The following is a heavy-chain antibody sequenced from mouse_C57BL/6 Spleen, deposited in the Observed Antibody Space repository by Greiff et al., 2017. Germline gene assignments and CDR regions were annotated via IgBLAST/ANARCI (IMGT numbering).Heavy chain of an antibody. V-gene: IGHV1-82*01. J-gene: IGHJ1*03. CDR2: IYPGDGDT. CDR3: ARDYGRYFDV. Sequence: QVQLKESGPELVKPGASVKISCKASGYAFSSSWMNWVKQRPGKGLEWIGRIYPGDGDTNYNGKFKGKATLTADKSSSTAYMQRSSLTSEDSAVYFCARDYGRYFDVWGTGTTVTVSS. D-gene: IGHD2-4*01. CDR1: GYAFSSSW.